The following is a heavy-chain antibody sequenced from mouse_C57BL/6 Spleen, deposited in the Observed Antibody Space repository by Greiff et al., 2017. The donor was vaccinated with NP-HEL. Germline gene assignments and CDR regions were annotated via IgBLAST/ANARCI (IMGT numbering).Heavy chain of an antibody. CDR1: GYAFSSSW. CDR3: ASEDRGNYVDYAMDY. J-gene: IGHJ4*01. Sequence: QVQLKQSGPELVKPGASVKISCKASGYAFSSSWMNWVKQRPGKGLEWIGRLYPGDGDTNYNGKFKGKATLTADKSSSTAYMQLSSLTSEDSAVYFCASEDRGNYVDYAMDYWGQGTSVTVSS. CDR2: LYPGDGDT. D-gene: IGHD2-1*01. V-gene: IGHV1-82*01.